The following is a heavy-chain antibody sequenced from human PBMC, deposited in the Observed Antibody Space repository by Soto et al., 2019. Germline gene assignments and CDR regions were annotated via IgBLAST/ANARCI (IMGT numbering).Heavy chain of an antibody. V-gene: IGHV4-39*01. Sequence: PSETLSLTCTVSGGSISSSSYYWGWIRQPPGKGLEWIGSIYYSGSTYYNPSLKSRVTISVDTSKNQFSLKLSSVTAADTAVYYCGSYHDDAFAIWGQGTMVTVSS. CDR3: GSYHDDAFAI. CDR2: IYYSGST. D-gene: IGHD3-16*02. J-gene: IGHJ3*02. CDR1: GGSISSSSYY.